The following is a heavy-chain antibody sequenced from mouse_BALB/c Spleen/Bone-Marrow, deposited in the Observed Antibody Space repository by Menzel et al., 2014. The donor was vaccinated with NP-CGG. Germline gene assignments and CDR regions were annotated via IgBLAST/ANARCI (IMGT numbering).Heavy chain of an antibody. Sequence: EVQLQQSGPELVKPGASMKISCKASGYSFTGYTMNWVKQSHGKNLEWIGLIDPYNGGTSYNQKFKGKATLTVDKSSSTAYMELLSLTSEDSAVYCCAKGDYYGYAMDYWGQGTSVTVSS. CDR3: AKGDYYGYAMDY. D-gene: IGHD1-1*01. J-gene: IGHJ4*01. CDR1: GYSFTGYT. V-gene: IGHV1-31*01. CDR2: IDPYNGGT.